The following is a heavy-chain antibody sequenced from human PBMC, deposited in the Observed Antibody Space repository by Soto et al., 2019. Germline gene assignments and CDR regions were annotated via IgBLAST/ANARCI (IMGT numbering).Heavy chain of an antibody. CDR2: IDRDGGST. V-gene: IGHV3-74*01. CDR3: ARKTTGDSFDY. J-gene: IGHJ4*02. Sequence: GGSLRLSCAASGFTFSSYWMHWVRQAPGKGLVWVSRIDRDGGSTGYADSVKGRFTISRDNAKNTLYLQMNSLRAEDTAVYYCARKTTGDSFDYWGQGTLVTVSS. CDR1: GFTFSSYW. D-gene: IGHD7-27*01.